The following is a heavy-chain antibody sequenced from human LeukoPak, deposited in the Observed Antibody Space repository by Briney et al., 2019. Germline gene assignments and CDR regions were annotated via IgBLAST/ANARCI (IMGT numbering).Heavy chain of an antibody. V-gene: IGHV4-59*12. D-gene: IGHD3-9*01. CDR2: IYYSGST. J-gene: IGHJ4*02. Sequence: PSETLSLTCTVSGGSISSYYWSWIRQPPGKGLEWIGYIYYSGSTNYNPSLKSRVTISVDTSKNQFSLKLSSVTAADTAVYYCARIRKHLRYFDWLEDDFDYWGQGTLVTVSS. CDR1: GGSISSYY. CDR3: ARIRKHLRYFDWLEDDFDY.